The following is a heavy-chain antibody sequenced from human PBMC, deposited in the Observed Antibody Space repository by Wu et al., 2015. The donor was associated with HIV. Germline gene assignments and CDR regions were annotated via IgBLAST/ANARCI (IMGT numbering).Heavy chain of an antibody. CDR1: GYTFTGYY. J-gene: IGHJ2*01. CDR2: INPNSGGT. Sequence: QVQLVQSGAEVKQPGASVKVSCKASGYTFTGYYMHWVRQAPGQGLEWMGWINPNSGGTNYAQKFQGRVTMTRDTSSSTAYMELSRLTSDDTAVYYCARDFGGTITMIRGVEKSFWYFDLWGRGTLVTVSS. D-gene: IGHD3-10*01. V-gene: IGHV1-2*02. CDR3: ARDFGGTITMIRGVEKSFWYFDL.